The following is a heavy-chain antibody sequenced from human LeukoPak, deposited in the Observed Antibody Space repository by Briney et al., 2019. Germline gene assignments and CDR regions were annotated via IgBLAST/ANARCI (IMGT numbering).Heavy chain of an antibody. V-gene: IGHV3-7*01. D-gene: IGHD2-21*01. CDR1: GFTFSSYS. Sequence: TGGSLRLSCAASGFTFSSYSMNWVRQAPGKGLEWVANIKEDGSEEYYVDSVKGRFIISRDNAKKSLYLQMNSLRAEDTAVYYCARERIGYYYYMDVWGKGTTVTISS. CDR3: ARERIGYYYYMDV. CDR2: IKEDGSEE. J-gene: IGHJ6*03.